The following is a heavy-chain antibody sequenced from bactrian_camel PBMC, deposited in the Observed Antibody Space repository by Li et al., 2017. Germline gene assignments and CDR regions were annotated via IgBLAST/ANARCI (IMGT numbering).Heavy chain of an antibody. D-gene: IGHD6*01. V-gene: IGHV3S26*01. CDR3: AGDRPYGAWYMESEYRY. J-gene: IGHJ4*01. Sequence: VQLVESGGGSVQAGGSLRLSCAASGLTYIRYCMTWFRQAPGKEREGVANIDSAGTTTYADSVKGRFTISRESGKNTVHLQMNSLIPEDTGVYYCAGDRPYGAWYMESEYRYWGRGTQVTVS. CDR1: GLTYIRYC. CDR2: IDSAGTT.